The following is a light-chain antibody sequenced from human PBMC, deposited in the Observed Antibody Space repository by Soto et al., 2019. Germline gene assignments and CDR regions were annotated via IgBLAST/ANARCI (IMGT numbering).Light chain of an antibody. CDR3: HQYHYWLPLT. CDR1: QSVSTN. Sequence: EVVVTQSPRTLSVSPGERATLSCRASQSVSTNGAWYQQKPGQAPRLLISGGSTRAAGVSARFTGSGSATEFPLNISSLECDDFAVYYCHQYHYWLPLTFGPGTRV. V-gene: IGKV3-15*01. CDR2: GGS. J-gene: IGKJ1*01.